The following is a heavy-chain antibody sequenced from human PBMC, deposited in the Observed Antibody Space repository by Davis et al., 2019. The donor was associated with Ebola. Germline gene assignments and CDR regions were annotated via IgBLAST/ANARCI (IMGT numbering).Heavy chain of an antibody. D-gene: IGHD3-3*01. Sequence: ASVKVSCKASGYTFTSYYMHWVRQAPGQGLEWMGIINPSGGSTSYAQKLQGRVTMTTDTSTSTAYMELRSLRSDDTAVYYCARTVLRFLEWLFHFDYWGQGTLVTVSS. CDR2: INPSGGST. CDR1: GYTFTSYY. V-gene: IGHV1-46*01. CDR3: ARTVLRFLEWLFHFDY. J-gene: IGHJ4*02.